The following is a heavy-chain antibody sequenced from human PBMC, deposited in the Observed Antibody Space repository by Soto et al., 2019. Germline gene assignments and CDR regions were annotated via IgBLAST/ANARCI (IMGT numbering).Heavy chain of an antibody. Sequence: PGGSLRLSCAASGFTFSSYAMSWVRQAPGKGLEWVSAISGSGGSTYYADSVKGRFTISRDNSKNTLYLQMNSLRAEDTAVYYCAKPMYYDILTGYYNAFDYWGQGTLVTVSS. J-gene: IGHJ4*02. CDR3: AKPMYYDILTGYYNAFDY. D-gene: IGHD3-9*01. CDR1: GFTFSSYA. V-gene: IGHV3-23*01. CDR2: ISGSGGST.